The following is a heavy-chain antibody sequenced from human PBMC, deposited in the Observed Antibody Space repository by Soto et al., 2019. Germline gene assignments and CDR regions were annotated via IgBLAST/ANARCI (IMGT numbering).Heavy chain of an antibody. CDR2: IRYTGAT. Sequence: TSETLSLTCTVSGASVNSVNYFWTWIRQPPGRGLEWIGNIRYTGATDSNPSLKGRLTMSLDTSKNHFSLKLASVTSADTAVYYCARTADTGAWAAWFWGQGTLVTVSS. J-gene: IGHJ4*02. V-gene: IGHV4-61*03. CDR1: GASVNSVNYF. CDR3: ARTADTGAWAAWF. D-gene: IGHD2-8*02.